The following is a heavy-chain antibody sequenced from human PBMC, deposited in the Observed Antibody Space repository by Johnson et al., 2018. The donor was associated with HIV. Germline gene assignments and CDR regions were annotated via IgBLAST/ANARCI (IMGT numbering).Heavy chain of an antibody. CDR2: ISGSGGST. J-gene: IGHJ3*02. CDR1: GFTVSSNY. D-gene: IGHD1-14*01. Sequence: EQLVESGGGLVQPGGSLRLSCAASGFTVSSNYMSWVRQAPGKGLEWVSVISGSGGSTYYADSVKGRFTIFRDNSENTLYLQMNSLRAEDTAVYYCARDPDLDAFDIWGQGTMVTVSS. V-gene: IGHV3-66*01. CDR3: ARDPDLDAFDI.